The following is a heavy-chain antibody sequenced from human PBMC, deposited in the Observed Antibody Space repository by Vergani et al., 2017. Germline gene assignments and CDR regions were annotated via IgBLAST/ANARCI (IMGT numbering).Heavy chain of an antibody. CDR1: GFTFSSYA. CDR2: ISGSGGST. D-gene: IGHD2-15*01. V-gene: IGHV3-23*04. Sequence: VQLVESGGGVVQPGRSLRLSCAASGFTFSSYAMSWVRQAPGKGLECVSAISGSGGSTYYADSVKGRFTISRDNSKNTLYLQMNSLRAEDTAVYYCANTPGYCSGGSCYPPDYWGQGTLVTVSS. J-gene: IGHJ4*02. CDR3: ANTPGYCSGGSCYPPDY.